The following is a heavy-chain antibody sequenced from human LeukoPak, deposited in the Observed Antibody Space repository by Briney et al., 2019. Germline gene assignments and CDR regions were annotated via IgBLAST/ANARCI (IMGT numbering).Heavy chain of an antibody. CDR1: GFTFSSYA. V-gene: IGHV3-23*01. CDR3: AKVKDISGYQHFDY. D-gene: IGHD3-22*01. CDR2: ISGSGGST. Sequence: PGGSLRLSCAASGFTFSSYAMSWVRQAPGKGLEWVSAISGSGGSTYYADSVKGRFTSSRDNSKNTLYLQMNSLRAADTAVYYCAKVKDISGYQHFDYWGQGTLVTVSS. J-gene: IGHJ4*02.